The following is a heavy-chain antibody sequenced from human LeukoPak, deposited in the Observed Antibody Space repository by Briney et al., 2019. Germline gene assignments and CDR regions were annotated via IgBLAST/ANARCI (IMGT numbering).Heavy chain of an antibody. CDR1: GGSFSGHY. CDR3: ARAGGLVRCGDY. D-gene: IGHD6-6*01. CDR2: INHSGST. J-gene: IGHJ4*02. V-gene: IGHV4-34*01. Sequence: SETLSLTCAVYGGSFSGHYWSWIRQPPGKGLEWIGEINHSGSTNYNPSLKSRVAISVDTSKNQFSLKLSSVTAADTAVYYCARAGGLVRCGDYWGQGTLVTVSS.